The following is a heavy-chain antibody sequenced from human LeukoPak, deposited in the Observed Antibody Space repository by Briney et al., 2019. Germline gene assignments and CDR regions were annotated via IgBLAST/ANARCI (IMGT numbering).Heavy chain of an antibody. D-gene: IGHD6-25*01. Sequence: GGSLRLSCAASGFTFSSYWMSWVRQAPGKGLEWVAFIRYDGSNRYQTDSVKGRFTISRDNSKNTLYLQMNSLRGEDTAVYYCAKDRAAAATIDYWGQGTLVTVSS. V-gene: IGHV3-30*02. CDR2: IRYDGSNR. CDR3: AKDRAAAATIDY. CDR1: GFTFSSYW. J-gene: IGHJ4*02.